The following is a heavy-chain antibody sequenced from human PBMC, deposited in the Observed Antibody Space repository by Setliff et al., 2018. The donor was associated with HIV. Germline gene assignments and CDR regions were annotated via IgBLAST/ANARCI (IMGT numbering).Heavy chain of an antibody. V-gene: IGHV1-69*13. CDR1: GGTLSNYV. Sequence: SVKVSCKTSGGTLSNYVITWVRQAPGQGLEWMGMIIPMYNIPAYAQKFQGRVTFTADESTSTAYMELSSLSSADTAVYYCAPYWGGEGGRGYWGQGTLVTVSS. CDR2: IIPMYNIP. CDR3: APYWGGEGGRGY. J-gene: IGHJ4*02. D-gene: IGHD1-26*01.